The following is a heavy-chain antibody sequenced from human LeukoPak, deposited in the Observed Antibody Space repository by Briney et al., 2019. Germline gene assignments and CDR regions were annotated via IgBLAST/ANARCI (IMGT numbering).Heavy chain of an antibody. CDR2: MSGTGGST. CDR3: AKYCSSTTCYEGFI. V-gene: IGHV3-23*01. Sequence: GGSLRLSCAASGFTSSNYAMSWVRQAPGKGLEWVSVMSGTGGSTYYADSVKGRFTISRDDSKNTLYLQMNSLRAEDTAVYYCAKYCSSTTCYEGFIWGQGTLVTVSS. J-gene: IGHJ4*02. D-gene: IGHD2-2*01. CDR1: GFTSSNYA.